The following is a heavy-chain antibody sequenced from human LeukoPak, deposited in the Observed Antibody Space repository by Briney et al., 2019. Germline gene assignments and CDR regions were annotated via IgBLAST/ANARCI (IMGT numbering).Heavy chain of an antibody. J-gene: IGHJ4*02. CDR2: ISYDGSNK. CDR3: ARPSGGVFDY. D-gene: IGHD1-26*01. Sequence: GGSLRLSCAASGFTFSSYGMPWVRQAPGKGLEWVAVISYDGSNKYYADSVKGRFTISRDNSKNTLYLQMNSLRAEDTAVYYCARPSGGVFDYWGQGTLVTVSS. V-gene: IGHV3-30*03. CDR1: GFTFSSYG.